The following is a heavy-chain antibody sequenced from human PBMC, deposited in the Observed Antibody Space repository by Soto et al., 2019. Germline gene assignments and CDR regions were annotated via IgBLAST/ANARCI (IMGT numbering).Heavy chain of an antibody. Sequence: GGSLRLSCAASGFTFSGSAMHWVRQASGKGLEWVGRIRSKANSYATAYAASVKGRFTISRDDSKNTAYLQMNSLKTEDTAVYYCTRRGDCSGGSCYSDYWGQGTLVTVSS. CDR3: TRRGDCSGGSCYSDY. V-gene: IGHV3-73*01. J-gene: IGHJ4*02. D-gene: IGHD2-15*01. CDR1: GFTFSGSA. CDR2: IRSKANSYAT.